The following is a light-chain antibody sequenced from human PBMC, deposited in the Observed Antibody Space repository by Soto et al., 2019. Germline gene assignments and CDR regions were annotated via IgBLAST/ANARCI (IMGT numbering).Light chain of an antibody. V-gene: IGLV2-14*03. CDR3: ASYASSNTVL. CDR2: DVS. CDR1: SSDIGGYNY. J-gene: IGLJ2*01. Sequence: QSVLTQPASVSGSPGQSITISCTGTSSDIGGYNYDSWYQQHPGKAPKLMIYDVSDRPSGVSNRFSGSKSGNTASLTISGLQAEDEADYYCASYASSNTVLFGGGTKLTVL.